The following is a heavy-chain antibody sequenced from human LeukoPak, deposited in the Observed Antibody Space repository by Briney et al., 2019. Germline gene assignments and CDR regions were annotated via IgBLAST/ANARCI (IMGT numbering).Heavy chain of an antibody. CDR1: GYSLISYD. D-gene: IGHD2-15*01. CDR3: AREGLPYAMDV. V-gene: IGHV1-8*01. Sequence: ASVKVSCKASGYSLISYDINWVRQAAGQGLEWMGWMNPNSGRTGYAQTFQGRVTMTRDTSLNTAYMELSSLKSEDTAIYYCAREGLPYAMDVGGQGTTVTVS. CDR2: MNPNSGRT. J-gene: IGHJ6*02.